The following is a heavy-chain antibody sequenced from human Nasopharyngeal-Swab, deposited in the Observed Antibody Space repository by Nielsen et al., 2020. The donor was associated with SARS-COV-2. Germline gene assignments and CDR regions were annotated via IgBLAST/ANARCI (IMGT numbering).Heavy chain of an antibody. CDR2: ISHNGNA. CDR1: GGSISSSYW. V-gene: IGHV4-4*02. CDR3: ARSRRGAFDY. Sequence: SETLSLTCAVSGGSISSSYWWSWVHQPPGKGLEWIGEISHNGNANYHPSLKSRVTISLDESRNQFSLNLNSVTAADTAVYYCARSRRGAFDYWGQGTLVTVSS. J-gene: IGHJ4*02. D-gene: IGHD2-2*01.